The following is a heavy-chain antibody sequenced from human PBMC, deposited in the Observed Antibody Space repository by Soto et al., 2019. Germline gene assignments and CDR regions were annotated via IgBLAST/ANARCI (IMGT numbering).Heavy chain of an antibody. Sequence: PSETLSLTCAVYGGSFSGYYWSWIRQPPGKGLEWIGEINHSGSTNYNPSLKSRVTISVDTSKSQFSLKLTSVTAADRAVYYCARGSVDTVDSSGFYEYWGKGTPVTVYS. CDR1: GGSFSGYY. J-gene: IGHJ4*02. CDR2: INHSGST. CDR3: ARGSVDTVDSSGFYEY. D-gene: IGHD3-22*01. V-gene: IGHV4-34*01.